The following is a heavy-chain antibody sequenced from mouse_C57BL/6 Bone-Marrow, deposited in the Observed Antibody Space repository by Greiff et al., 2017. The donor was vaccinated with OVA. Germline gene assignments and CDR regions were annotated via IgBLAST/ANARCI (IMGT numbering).Heavy chain of an antibody. Sequence: QVQLQQPGAELVMPGASVKLSCKASGYTFTSYWMHWVKQRPGQGLEWIGEINPSDSYTNYNQKFKGKSTLTVDKSSSTAYMQLSSLTSEDSAVYYCARQAGGYYLAWFAYWGQGTLVTVSA. CDR1: GYTFTSYW. V-gene: IGHV1-69*01. D-gene: IGHD2-3*01. CDR2: INPSDSYT. J-gene: IGHJ3*01. CDR3: ARQAGGYYLAWFAY.